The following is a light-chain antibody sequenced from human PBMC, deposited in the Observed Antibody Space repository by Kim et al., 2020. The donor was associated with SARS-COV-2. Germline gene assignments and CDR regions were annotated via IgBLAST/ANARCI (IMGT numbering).Light chain of an antibody. CDR3: QQYNTYWT. J-gene: IGKJ1*01. CDR1: QIISNW. V-gene: IGKV1-5*03. Sequence: DIQMTQSPSTLSAFVGDRVTITCRASQIISNWLAWYQQKPGKAPKLLISKAFNLENGVPSRFGGNGSGTEYTLTISNLQPDDSATYYCQQYNTYWTFGQGTRVEVK. CDR2: KAF.